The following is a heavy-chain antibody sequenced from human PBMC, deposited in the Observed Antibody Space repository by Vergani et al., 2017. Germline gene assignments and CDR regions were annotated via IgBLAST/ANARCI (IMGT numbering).Heavy chain of an antibody. CDR2: INYVGRT. D-gene: IGHD3-16*01. J-gene: IGHJ2*01. CDR3: AGGMGDNWYFDL. V-gene: IGHV4-39*01. CDR1: GGSINPSSSF. Sequence: QLQLQESGPGLVKPSETLSLICTVSGGSINPSSSFWGWIRQSPGKGLEWIGSINYVGRTYYIPSLQSRATVFVDTSKNQCSLNLTSVTAADTAVYYCAGGMGDNWYFDLWGRGTLVTVSS.